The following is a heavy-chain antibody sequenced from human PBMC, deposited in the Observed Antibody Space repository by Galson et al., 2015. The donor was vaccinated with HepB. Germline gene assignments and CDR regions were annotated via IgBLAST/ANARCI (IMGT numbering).Heavy chain of an antibody. J-gene: IGHJ4*02. CDR2: IWYDGSNK. CDR1: GFTFSSYG. V-gene: IGHV3-33*01. D-gene: IGHD1-1*01. CDR3: AREGTTTPIDY. Sequence: SLRLSCAASGFTFSSYGMHWVRQAPGKGLEWVAVIWYDGSNKYYADSVKGRFTISRDNSKNTLYLQMNSLRAEDTAVYYCAREGTTTPIDYWGQGTLVTVSS.